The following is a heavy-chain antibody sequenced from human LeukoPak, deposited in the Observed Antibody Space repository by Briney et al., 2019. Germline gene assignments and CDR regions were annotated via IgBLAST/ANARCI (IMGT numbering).Heavy chain of an antibody. CDR2: IYYSGST. D-gene: IGHD5-24*01. Sequence: SETLSLTCTVSGGSISNYYWSWIRQPPGKGLEWIGYIYYSGSTNYNPSLKSRVTISVDTSKNQFSLKLSSVTAADTAVYYCARGKEIFDYWGQGTLVTVSS. V-gene: IGHV4-59*01. CDR3: ARGKEIFDY. J-gene: IGHJ4*02. CDR1: GGSISNYY.